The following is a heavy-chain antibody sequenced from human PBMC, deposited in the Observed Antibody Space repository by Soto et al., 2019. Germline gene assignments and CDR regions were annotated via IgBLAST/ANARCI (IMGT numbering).Heavy chain of an antibody. CDR1: GGSFSGYY. V-gene: IGHV4-34*01. CDR2: INHSGST. J-gene: IGHJ6*02. D-gene: IGHD6-13*01. Sequence: SETLSLTCAVYGGSFSGYYWSWIRQPPGKGLEWIGEINHSGSTNYNPSLKSRVTISVDTSKNQFSLKLSSVTAADTAVYYCVREPKSSSWYYYYGMDVWGQGTTVTVSS. CDR3: VREPKSSSWYYYYGMDV.